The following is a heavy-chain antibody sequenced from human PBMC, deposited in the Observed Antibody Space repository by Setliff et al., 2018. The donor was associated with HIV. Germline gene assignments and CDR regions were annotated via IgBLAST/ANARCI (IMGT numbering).Heavy chain of an antibody. V-gene: IGHV1-24*01. CDR2: FDPENGET. D-gene: IGHD1-7*01. J-gene: IGHJ4*02. Sequence: ASVKVSCKVSGYTLTELSIHWVRQPPGQGLEWMGGFDPENGETIYAQKFQDRVTMTKGTSKDTTYMEVSSLRSEDTATYYCATFYKLTGTTSFDFWGQGTLVTVSS. CDR1: GYTLTELS. CDR3: ATFYKLTGTTSFDF.